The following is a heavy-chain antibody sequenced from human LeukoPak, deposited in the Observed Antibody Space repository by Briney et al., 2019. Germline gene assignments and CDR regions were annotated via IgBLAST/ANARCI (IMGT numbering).Heavy chain of an antibody. Sequence: PGGSLRLSCAASGFTFSDYYMSWIRQAPGKGLEWVSYISSSGSTIYYADSVKGRFTISRDNAKNSLYLQMNSLRAEDTAVYYCAREGRRQWPPSRRSADGTFDYWGQGTLVTVSS. D-gene: IGHD6-19*01. CDR3: AREGRRQWPPSRRSADGTFDY. CDR1: GFTFSDYY. J-gene: IGHJ4*02. CDR2: ISSSGSTI. V-gene: IGHV3-11*04.